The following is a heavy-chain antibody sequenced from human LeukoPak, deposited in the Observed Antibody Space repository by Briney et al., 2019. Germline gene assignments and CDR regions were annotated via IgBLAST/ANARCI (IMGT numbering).Heavy chain of an antibody. D-gene: IGHD3-16*01. Sequence: ASVKVSCKASGGTFSSYTISWVRQAPGQGLEWMGRIIPILGIANYAQKFQGRVTITADKSTSTAYMELSSLRSEDTAVYYCAREAGRGGAEEEFDYWGQGTLVTVSS. CDR1: GGTFSSYT. CDR3: AREAGRGGAEEEFDY. V-gene: IGHV1-69*04. J-gene: IGHJ4*02. CDR2: IIPILGIA.